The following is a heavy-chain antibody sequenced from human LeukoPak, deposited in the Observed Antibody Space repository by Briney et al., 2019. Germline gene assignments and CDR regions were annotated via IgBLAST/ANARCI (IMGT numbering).Heavy chain of an antibody. CDR3: ARDRMQYQLLYWYYYYGMDV. Sequence: GGSLRLSCAASGFTFSSYWMSWVRQAPGKGLEWVANIKQDGSEKYYVDSVKGRFTISRDKAKNSLYLQMNSLRAEDTAVYYCARDRMQYQLLYWYYYYGMDVWGQGTTVTVSS. J-gene: IGHJ6*02. CDR1: GFTFSSYW. CDR2: IKQDGSEK. D-gene: IGHD2-2*02. V-gene: IGHV3-7*01.